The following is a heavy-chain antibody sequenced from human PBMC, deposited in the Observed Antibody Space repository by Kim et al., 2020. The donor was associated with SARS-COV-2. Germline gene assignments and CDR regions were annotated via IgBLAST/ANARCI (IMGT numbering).Heavy chain of an antibody. CDR2: IYYSGST. CDR1: GGSISSGDYY. V-gene: IGHV4-30-4*01. J-gene: IGHJ5*02. CDR3: ARGHSPRRLAYFGT. Sequence: TLSLTCTVSGGSISSGDYYWSWIRQPPGKGLEWIGYIYYSGSTYYNPSLKSRVTISVDTSKNQFSLKLSSVTAADTAVYYCARGHSPRRLAYFGTWGQGTLVTVSS. D-gene: IGHD3-10*01.